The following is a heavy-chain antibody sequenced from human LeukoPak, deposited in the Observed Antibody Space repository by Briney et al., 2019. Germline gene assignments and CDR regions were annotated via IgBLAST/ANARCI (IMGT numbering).Heavy chain of an antibody. CDR3: ARNLWFGESSDAFDM. J-gene: IGHJ3*02. V-gene: IGHV1-2*02. CDR2: INPKSGGA. D-gene: IGHD3-10*01. CDR1: GYSFTGHY. Sequence: VASVTVSCKASGYSFTGHYMHWVRQAPGQGLEWMGWINPKSGGANYAQKFQGRVTMTRDTSISTAYMDMSSLRSDDTAVYYCARNLWFGESSDAFDMWGQGTMVTVSS.